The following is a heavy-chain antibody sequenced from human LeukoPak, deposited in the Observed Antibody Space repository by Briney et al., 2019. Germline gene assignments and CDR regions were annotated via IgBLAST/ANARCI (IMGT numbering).Heavy chain of an antibody. D-gene: IGHD3-10*01. CDR2: INNVASHI. CDR1: GLRFSTYA. Sequence: GGSLRLSCAASGLRFSTYALNWVRQAPGKGLEWVSSINNVASHIYYAESVKGRFTISRDNAKNSLYLQMNSLRAEDTAVYYCARDRDDYWGQGTLVTVSS. V-gene: IGHV3-21*01. CDR3: ARDRDDY. J-gene: IGHJ4*02.